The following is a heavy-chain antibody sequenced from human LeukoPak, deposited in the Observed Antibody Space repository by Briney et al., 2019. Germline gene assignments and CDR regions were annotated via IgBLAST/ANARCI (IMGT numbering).Heavy chain of an antibody. D-gene: IGHD3-22*01. Sequence: SVKVSCKASGDTFSSYAISWVRQAPGQGLEWMGGIIPIFGTANYAQKFQGRVTITTDESTSTAYMELSSLRSEDTAVYYCARGLYDSSGYYSLDYWGQGTLVTVSS. J-gene: IGHJ4*02. CDR3: ARGLYDSSGYYSLDY. CDR1: GDTFSSYA. V-gene: IGHV1-69*05. CDR2: IIPIFGTA.